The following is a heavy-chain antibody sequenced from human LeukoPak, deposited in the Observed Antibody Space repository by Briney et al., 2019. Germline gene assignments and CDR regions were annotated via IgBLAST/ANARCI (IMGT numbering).Heavy chain of an antibody. Sequence: SETLSLTCTVSGGSISSYYWSWIRQPPGKGLEWIGYIYYSGSTNYNPSLKSRVTISVDTSKNQFSLKLNSVTAADTAVYYCARFGLNSWNYDYWGQGTLVTVSS. CDR2: IYYSGST. CDR3: ARFGLNSWNYDY. J-gene: IGHJ4*02. V-gene: IGHV4-59*01. D-gene: IGHD1-7*01. CDR1: GGSISSYY.